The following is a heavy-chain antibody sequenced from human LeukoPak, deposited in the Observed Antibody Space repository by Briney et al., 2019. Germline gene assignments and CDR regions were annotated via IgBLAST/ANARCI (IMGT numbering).Heavy chain of an antibody. CDR1: GGSISSSSYY. CDR2: IYYSGST. Sequence: PSETLSLTCTVSGGSISSSSYYWGWIRQPPGKGLEWIGSIYYSGSTYYNPSLKSRVTISVDKSKNLFSLKLNSVTAADMAVYYCARDRTSVIYGAYFDYWGQGTLVTVSS. D-gene: IGHD2-21*01. J-gene: IGHJ4*02. V-gene: IGHV4-39*07. CDR3: ARDRTSVIYGAYFDY.